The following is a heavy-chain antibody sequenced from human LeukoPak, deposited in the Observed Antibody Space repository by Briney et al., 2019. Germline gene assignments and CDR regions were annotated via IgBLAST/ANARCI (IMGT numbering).Heavy chain of an antibody. CDR1: GFTVSSNY. V-gene: IGHV3-7*01. J-gene: IGHJ4*02. Sequence: GGSLRLSCAASGFTVSSNYMSWVRQAPGKGLEWVANIKQDGSEKYYVDSVKGRFTISRDNAKNSLYLQMNSLRAEDTAVYYCARDRVPLAYYYDSSGYYYGGGFFDYWGQGTLVTVSS. CDR3: ARDRVPLAYYYDSSGYYYGGGFFDY. D-gene: IGHD3-22*01. CDR2: IKQDGSEK.